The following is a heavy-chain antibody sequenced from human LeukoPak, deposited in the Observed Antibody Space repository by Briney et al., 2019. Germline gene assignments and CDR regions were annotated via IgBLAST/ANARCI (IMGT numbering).Heavy chain of an antibody. CDR1: GFTFSGYE. D-gene: IGHD2-2*01. CDR3: ARDCTSCYPY. V-gene: IGHV3-48*03. CDR2: ISSSGSTI. J-gene: IGHJ4*02. Sequence: PGGPLRLSCAASGFTFSGYEMNWVHQAPGKGLEWVSYISSSGSTIYYADSVKGRFTISRDNAKNSLYLQMNSLRAEDTAVYYCARDCTSCYPYWGQGTLVTVSS.